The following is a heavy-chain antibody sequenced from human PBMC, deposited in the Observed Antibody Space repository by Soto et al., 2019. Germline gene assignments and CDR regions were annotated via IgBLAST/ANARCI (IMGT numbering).Heavy chain of an antibody. D-gene: IGHD3-22*01. CDR1: GFTFSDYG. CDR2: IWYDGSNK. Sequence: PGGSLRLSCAASGFTFSDYGMHWVRQAPGKGLEWVAVIWYDGSNKYFADSVKGRFTISRDNSKHTLYVQMNSLRAEDTAVYYCARDQLYYNDISGRPLNAFDVWGQGTMVTVSS. J-gene: IGHJ3*01. CDR3: ARDQLYYNDISGRPLNAFDV. V-gene: IGHV3-33*01.